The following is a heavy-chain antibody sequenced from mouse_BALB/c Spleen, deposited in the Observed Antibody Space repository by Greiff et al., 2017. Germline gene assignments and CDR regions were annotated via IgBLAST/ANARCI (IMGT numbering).Heavy chain of an antibody. Sequence: EVMLVESGGGLVKPGGSLKLSCAASGFTFSSYAMSWVRQSPEKRLEWVAEISSGGSYTYYPDTVTGRFTISRDNAKNTLYLEMSSLRSEDTAMYYCARGYGNYSYYYAMDYWGQGTSVTVSS. V-gene: IGHV5-9-4*01. CDR1: GFTFSSYA. CDR3: ARGYGNYSYYYAMDY. J-gene: IGHJ4*01. CDR2: ISSGGSYT. D-gene: IGHD2-1*01.